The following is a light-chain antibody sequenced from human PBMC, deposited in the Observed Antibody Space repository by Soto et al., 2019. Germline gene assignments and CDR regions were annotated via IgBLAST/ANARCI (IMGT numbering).Light chain of an antibody. CDR3: SSYTRSSTYA. J-gene: IGLJ1*01. Sequence: QSVLTQPASVSGSPGQSIAISCTGASSDVGGYNYVSWYQQHPGKAPRLMIYDVSNRPSGVSDRFSGSKSGNTASLTISGLQAEDEAEHYCSSYTRSSTYAFGTGTKVTVL. CDR2: DVS. V-gene: IGLV2-14*01. CDR1: SSDVGGYNY.